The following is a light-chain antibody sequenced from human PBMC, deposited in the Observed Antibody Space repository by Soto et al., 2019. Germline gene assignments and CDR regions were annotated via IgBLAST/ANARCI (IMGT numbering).Light chain of an antibody. CDR3: QTWGTGIQGV. CDR1: SGHNSCA. CDR2: LNSDGTH. Sequence: QPVLTQSPSASASLGASVKLTCTLSSGHNSCAIAWHQQQPEKGPRYLMKLNSDGTHSKGDGIPDRFSGSSSGAERYLTISSLQSEDEADYYCQTWGTGIQGVFGGGTKLTVL. J-gene: IGLJ2*01. V-gene: IGLV4-69*01.